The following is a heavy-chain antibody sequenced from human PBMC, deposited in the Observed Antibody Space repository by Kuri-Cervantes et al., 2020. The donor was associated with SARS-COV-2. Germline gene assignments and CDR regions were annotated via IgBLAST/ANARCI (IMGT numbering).Heavy chain of an antibody. V-gene: IGHV3-73*01. J-gene: IGHJ4*02. D-gene: IGHD2-15*01. Sequence: GGSLRLSCAASGFTFSGSAIHWVRQASGKGLEWVGRIRSKPNNYATAYTASVKGRFTISRDDSENTAYLQMNSLKTEDTAVYFCTSGSCSGGRCYYSFDYWGQGTLVTASS. CDR1: GFTFSGSA. CDR3: TSGSCSGGRCYYSFDY. CDR2: IRSKPNNYAT.